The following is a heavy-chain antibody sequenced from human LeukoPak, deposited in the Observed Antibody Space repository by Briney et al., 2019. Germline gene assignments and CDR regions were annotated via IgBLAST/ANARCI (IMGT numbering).Heavy chain of an antibody. CDR3: ARHGSWSFDY. V-gene: IGHV3-23*01. J-gene: IGHJ4*02. CDR1: GFTFSSHA. CDR2: ITSGSGSNV. D-gene: IGHD6-13*01. Sequence: GGSLRLSCAASGFTFSSHAMSWVRQAPGKGLEWVSAITSGSGSNVYYTDSLKGRFTISRDNSKNTLYLHMNSLRAEDTAVYYCARHGSWSFDYWGKGTLLTVS.